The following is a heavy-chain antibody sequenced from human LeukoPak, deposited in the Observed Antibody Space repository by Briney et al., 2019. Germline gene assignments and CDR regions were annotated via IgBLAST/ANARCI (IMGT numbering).Heavy chain of an antibody. CDR2: MYYSGSP. D-gene: IGHD3-16*01. CDR3: ARVNPVTTMGDRFDP. V-gene: IGHV4-59*01. Sequence: SETLSLTCTVSGGSINSYYWSWIRQPPGKGLEWIGYMYYSGSPNYNPSLKSRVTISVDTSKGQLSLKLSSLTAADTAVYYCARVNPVTTMGDRFDPWGQGSLVTVSA. J-gene: IGHJ5*02. CDR1: GGSINSYY.